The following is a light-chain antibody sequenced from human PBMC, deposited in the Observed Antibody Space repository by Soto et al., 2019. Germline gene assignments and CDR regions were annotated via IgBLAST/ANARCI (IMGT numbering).Light chain of an antibody. V-gene: IGKV1-39*01. J-gene: IGKJ5*01. Sequence: DIQMTQSPSSPSASAGDRVTITCRASQDITNYLNCYQQKPGEAPKLLICDASNLETGVPSRFSGSGSGTDFTLTISSLQPEDFATYYCQQSYSTPITFGQGTRLEI. CDR3: QQSYSTPIT. CDR2: DAS. CDR1: QDITNY.